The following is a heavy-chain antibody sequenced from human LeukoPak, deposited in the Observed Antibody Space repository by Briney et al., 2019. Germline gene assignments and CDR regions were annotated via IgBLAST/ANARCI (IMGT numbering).Heavy chain of an antibody. CDR2: IIPIFGTA. CDR1: GGTFSSYA. V-gene: IGHV1-69*05. J-gene: IGHJ4*02. CDR3: ARNGDRYCSSTSCYTV. Sequence: GSSVKVSCKASGGTFSSYAISWVRQAPGQGLEWTGGIIPIFGTANYAQKFQGRVTITTDGSTSTAYMELSSLRSEDTAVYYCARNGDRYCSSTSCYTVWGQGTLVTVSS. D-gene: IGHD2-2*02.